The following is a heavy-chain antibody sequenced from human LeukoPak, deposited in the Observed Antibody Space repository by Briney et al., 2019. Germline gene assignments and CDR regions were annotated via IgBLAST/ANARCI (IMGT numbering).Heavy chain of an antibody. CDR2: ISGSGGST. J-gene: IGHJ4*02. D-gene: IGHD4-23*01. CDR1: GFTFSSYA. Sequence: GGSLRLSCAASGFTFSSYAMSWVRQAPGKGLEWVSAISGSGGSTYYADSVKGRFTISRDNSKNTLYLQMNSLRAEDTAVYYCAREYYGGNRQYYFDYWGQGTLVTVSS. V-gene: IGHV3-23*01. CDR3: AREYYGGNRQYYFDY.